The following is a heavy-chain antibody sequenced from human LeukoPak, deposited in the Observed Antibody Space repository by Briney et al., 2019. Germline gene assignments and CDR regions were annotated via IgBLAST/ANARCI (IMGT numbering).Heavy chain of an antibody. CDR3: ARDQEGFDY. Sequence: ASVKVSCKASGNTFTSNYIHWVRQAPGQGLEWMGMIYPRDGSTSYAQKFQGRVTVTRDTSTSTVHMELSGLRFEDTAVYYCARDQEGFDYWGQGTLVTVSS. CDR2: IYPRDGST. V-gene: IGHV1-46*01. J-gene: IGHJ4*02. CDR1: GNTFTSNY.